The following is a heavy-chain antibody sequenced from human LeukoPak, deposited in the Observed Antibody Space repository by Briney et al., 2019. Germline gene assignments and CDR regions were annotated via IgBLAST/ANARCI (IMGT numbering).Heavy chain of an antibody. CDR1: GGSISSGSYY. Sequence: PSETLSLTCTVSGGSISSGSYYWSWIRQPAGKGLEWIGRIYTSGSTNYNPSLKSRVTISVDTSKNQFSLKLSSVTAADTAVYYCARDEARPGNNWFDPWGQGTLVTVSS. J-gene: IGHJ5*02. CDR3: ARDEARPGNNWFDP. V-gene: IGHV4-61*02. CDR2: IYTSGST. D-gene: IGHD6-6*01.